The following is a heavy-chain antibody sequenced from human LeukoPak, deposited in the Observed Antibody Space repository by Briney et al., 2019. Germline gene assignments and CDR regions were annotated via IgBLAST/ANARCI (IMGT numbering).Heavy chain of an antibody. CDR1: GFTFHGSW. D-gene: IGHD1-1*01. CDR3: AIWTSANN. V-gene: IGHV3-7*01. Sequence: GGSLRLSCAASGFTFHGSWMNWVRQVPGKGLEWVANMDPSGTQKRYVDSVRGRFTISKDNSGTSFYLEMSSLTVDDTAIYYCAIWTSANNWGRGTGIPVSS. J-gene: IGHJ4*02. CDR2: MDPSGTQK.